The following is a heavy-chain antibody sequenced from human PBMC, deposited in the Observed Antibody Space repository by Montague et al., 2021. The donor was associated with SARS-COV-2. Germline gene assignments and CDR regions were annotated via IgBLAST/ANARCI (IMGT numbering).Heavy chain of an antibody. CDR2: ICYNENT. CDR3: ASRGGDCTGGSCYYVY. CDR1: VWWISGDD. D-gene: IGHD2-15*01. Sequence: SETLSLTCSRPVWWISGDDWNCIRLTPRNQMNWIGYICYNENTNYNPSLKSRVTISIDTSKNQFSLELSSVTTADMAVYYCASRGGDCTGGSCYYVYWGQGTLVTVSS. J-gene: IGHJ4*02. V-gene: IGHV4-59*01.